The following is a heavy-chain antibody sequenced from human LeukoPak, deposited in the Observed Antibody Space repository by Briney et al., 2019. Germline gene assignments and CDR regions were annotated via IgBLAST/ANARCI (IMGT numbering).Heavy chain of an antibody. Sequence: GGSLRLSCAASGSTFSSYWMSWVRQAPGKGLEWVAVIWYDGSNKYYADSVKGRFTISRDNSKNTLYLQMNSLRAEDTAVYYCAKDRGGGEVDYWGQGTLVTVSS. D-gene: IGHD4-23*01. CDR2: IWYDGSNK. V-gene: IGHV3-33*06. CDR1: GSTFSSYW. J-gene: IGHJ4*02. CDR3: AKDRGGGEVDY.